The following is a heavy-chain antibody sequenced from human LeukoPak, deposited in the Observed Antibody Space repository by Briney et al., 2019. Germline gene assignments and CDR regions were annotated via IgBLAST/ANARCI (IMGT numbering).Heavy chain of an antibody. V-gene: IGHV3-21*01. D-gene: IGHD2-21*01. CDR3: ARASDYIPYFDY. CDR2: ISTSSSYI. J-gene: IGHJ4*02. Sequence: GGSLRLSCAASGFTFSSYNINWVRQAPGKGLEWVSSISTSSSYIYYADSVKGRFTISRHNAKNSVYLQMNSLRAEDTAVYYCARASDYIPYFDYWGQGTLVTVSS. CDR1: GFTFSSYN.